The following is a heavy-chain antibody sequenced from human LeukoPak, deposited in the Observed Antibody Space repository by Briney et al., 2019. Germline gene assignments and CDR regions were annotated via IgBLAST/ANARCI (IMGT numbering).Heavy chain of an antibody. Sequence: GGYLRLSCAASGFTFSSYGMSWVRQAPGKGLEWVSAISGSGGSTYYADSVKGRFTISRDNSKNTLYLQMNSLRAEDTAVYYCARDRDGKGIFVGSWGQGTLATVSS. D-gene: IGHD2-15*01. J-gene: IGHJ5*02. V-gene: IGHV3-23*01. CDR3: ARDRDGKGIFVGS. CDR1: GFTFSSYG. CDR2: ISGSGGST.